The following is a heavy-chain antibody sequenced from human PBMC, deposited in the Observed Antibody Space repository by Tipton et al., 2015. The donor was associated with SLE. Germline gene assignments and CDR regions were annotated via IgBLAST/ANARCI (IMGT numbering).Heavy chain of an antibody. D-gene: IGHD2-15*01. CDR2: IYYSGST. CDR1: GGSFSSYY. CDR3: ARVPAFYYDYMDV. J-gene: IGHJ6*03. Sequence: TLSLNCAVYGGSFSSYYWSWIRQPPGNGLEWIGYIYYSGSTNYNPSLKSRVTISVDTSKNQFSLKLSSVTAADTAVYYCARVPAFYYDYMDVWGKGTTVSVAS. V-gene: IGHV4-59*01.